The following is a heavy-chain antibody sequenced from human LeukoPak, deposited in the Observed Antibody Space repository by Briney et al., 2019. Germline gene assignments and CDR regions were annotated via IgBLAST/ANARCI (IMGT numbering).Heavy chain of an antibody. CDR2: IYPGDSDT. D-gene: IGHD3-10*01. V-gene: IGHV5-51*01. CDR3: ARLRDLGGEYSFDY. Sequence: GESLEISCKGSGYSFTTYWIVWVRQMPGKGLEWMGIIYPGDSDTTYSPSFQGQVTISADKSNNTAYLQWSSLEASDTAMYYCARLRDLGGEYSFDYWGQGTLVTVSS. CDR1: GYSFTTYW. J-gene: IGHJ4*02.